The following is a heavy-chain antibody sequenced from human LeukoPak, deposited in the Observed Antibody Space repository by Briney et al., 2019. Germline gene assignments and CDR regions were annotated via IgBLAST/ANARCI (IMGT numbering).Heavy chain of an antibody. D-gene: IGHD4-17*01. V-gene: IGHV1-69*13. J-gene: IGHJ4*02. CDR2: IIPIFGTA. CDR1: GGTFSSYA. Sequence: ASVKVSCKASGGTFSSYAISWVRQAPGQGLEWVGGIIPIFGTANYAQKFQGRVTITADESTSTAYMELSSLRSEDTAVYYCASRRGVTTPPHFDYWGQGTLVTVSS. CDR3: ASRRGVTTPPHFDY.